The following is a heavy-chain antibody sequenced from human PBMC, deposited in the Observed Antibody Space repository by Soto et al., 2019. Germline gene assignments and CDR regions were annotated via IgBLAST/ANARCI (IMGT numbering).Heavy chain of an antibody. CDR2: IGGGVGTT. CDR3: AQARGALVDTGTLDS. J-gene: IGHJ4*02. Sequence: EVQLWQSGGGLVQSGGSLRLSCAVSGFTFGGYAMNWVRQFPGKGLEWVSAIGGGVGTTYYADSVKGRFSISRDTSRNTLFLQMNTLGPDDTAVYYCAQARGALVDTGTLDSWGQGALVTVSS. D-gene: IGHD3-10*01. CDR1: GFTFGGYA. V-gene: IGHV3-23*01.